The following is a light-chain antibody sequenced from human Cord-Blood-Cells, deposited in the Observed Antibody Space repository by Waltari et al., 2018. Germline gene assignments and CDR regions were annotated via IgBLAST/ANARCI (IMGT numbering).Light chain of an antibody. CDR2: QAS. J-gene: IGLJ2*01. Sequence: ELTHPPSVSVYPVQTDSIPFPGYQLGGKSISLYQQKPGQSPVLVIYQASKRPSGIPERFSGSNSGNTATLTISGTQAMDEADYYCQAWDSSTYVVFGGGTKLTVL. V-gene: IGLV3-1*01. CDR1: QLGGKS. CDR3: QAWDSSTYVV.